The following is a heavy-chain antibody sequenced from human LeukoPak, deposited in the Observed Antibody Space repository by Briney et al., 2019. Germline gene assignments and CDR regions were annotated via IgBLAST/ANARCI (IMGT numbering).Heavy chain of an antibody. D-gene: IGHD6-13*01. V-gene: IGHV4-39*07. CDR3: ARDPEGGSWFDF. Sequence: TSETLSLTCTVSGGSISSSSDYWGWIRQPPGKGLEWIGSIYYSGRTYNNPSLKSRVSISLDTPKNQFSLKLSSVTAADTAVYYCARDPEGGSWFDFWGQGTLVTVSS. J-gene: IGHJ4*02. CDR1: GGSISSSSDY. CDR2: IYYSGRT.